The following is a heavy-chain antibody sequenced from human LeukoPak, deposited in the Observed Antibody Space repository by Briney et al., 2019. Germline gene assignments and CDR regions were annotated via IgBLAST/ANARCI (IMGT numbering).Heavy chain of an antibody. J-gene: IGHJ6*02. Sequence: GGSLRLSCAASGFTFSSYAMSWVRQAPGKGLEWVSAISGSGDSTYYADSVKGRFTISRDNSKNTLYLQMNSLRAEDTAVYYCAKEIRIIMVRGVMDYYYYYYGMDVWGQGTTVTVSS. V-gene: IGHV3-23*01. CDR2: ISGSGDST. CDR1: GFTFSSYA. CDR3: AKEIRIIMVRGVMDYYYYYYGMDV. D-gene: IGHD3-10*01.